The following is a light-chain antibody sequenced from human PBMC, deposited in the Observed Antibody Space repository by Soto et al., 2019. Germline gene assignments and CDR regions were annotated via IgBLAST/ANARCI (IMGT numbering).Light chain of an antibody. CDR3: QQYNNWPPLT. Sequence: EIVLTQSPATLSVSPGETVTPSCRASQSVSSSLAWYQQQPGRSPRLLIYGASTRATGIPARFSGSGSGTEFTLTISSLQSEDFAVYHCQQYNNWPPLTFGGGTKVDIK. V-gene: IGKV3-15*01. J-gene: IGKJ4*01. CDR2: GAS. CDR1: QSVSSS.